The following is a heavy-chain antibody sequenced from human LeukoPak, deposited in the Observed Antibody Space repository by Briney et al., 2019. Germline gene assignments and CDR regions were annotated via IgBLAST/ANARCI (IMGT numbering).Heavy chain of an antibody. Sequence: GGSLRLSCAASGFTFSSYAMSWVRQAPGKGLEWVSAIANSGGNTYYADSVKGRFTISRDNSRNTLYLQMNSLRVEDTAVYYCAIRPTEVKRPFDYWGQGTLVTVSS. CDR1: GFTFSSYA. V-gene: IGHV3-23*01. CDR3: AIRPTEVKRPFDY. J-gene: IGHJ4*02. D-gene: IGHD4-23*01. CDR2: IANSGGNT.